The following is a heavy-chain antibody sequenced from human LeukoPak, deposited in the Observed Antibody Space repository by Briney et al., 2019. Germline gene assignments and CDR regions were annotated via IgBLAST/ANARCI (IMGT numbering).Heavy chain of an antibody. CDR1: GFTFSSYA. CDR2: ISGSGGST. CDR3: AIRVTVDYYYYGMDV. V-gene: IGHV3-23*01. J-gene: IGHJ6*02. D-gene: IGHD4-11*01. Sequence: GGSLRLSCAASGFTFSSYAMSWVRQAPGKGLEWVSTISGSGGSTYYADSVKGRFTISRDNSKNTLYLQMNSLRAEDTAVYYCAIRVTVDYYYYGMDVWGQGTTVTVSS.